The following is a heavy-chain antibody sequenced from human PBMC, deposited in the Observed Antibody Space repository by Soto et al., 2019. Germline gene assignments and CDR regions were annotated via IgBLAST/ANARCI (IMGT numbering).Heavy chain of an antibody. V-gene: IGHV3-23*01. CDR2: ISGSGGST. D-gene: IGHD3-16*01. CDR1: GFTFSSYA. Sequence: GSLRLSCAASGFTFSSYAMKWVRQAPGKGLEWVSAISGSGGSTYYADSVKGRFTISRDNSKNTLYLQMNSLRAEDTAVYYCAKEEGYYIWGALDYWGQGTLVTVSS. J-gene: IGHJ4*02. CDR3: AKEEGYYIWGALDY.